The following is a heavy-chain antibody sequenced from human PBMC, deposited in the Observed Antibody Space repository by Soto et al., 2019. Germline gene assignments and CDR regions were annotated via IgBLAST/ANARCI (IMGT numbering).Heavy chain of an antibody. J-gene: IGHJ5*02. CDR1: GGSISSYY. CDR2: IYYSGST. Sequence: QVQLQESGPGLVKPSETLSLTCTVSGGSISSYYWSWIRQPPGKGLEWIGYIYYSGSTNYNPSLKSRVTISVDTSKNQCSPKLSSVTAADTAVYYCARDLKGWFDPWGQGTLVTVSS. V-gene: IGHV4-59*01. CDR3: ARDLKGWFDP.